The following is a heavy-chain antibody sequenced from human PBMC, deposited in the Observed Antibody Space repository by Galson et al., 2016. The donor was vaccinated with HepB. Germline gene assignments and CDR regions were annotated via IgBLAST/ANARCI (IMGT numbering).Heavy chain of an antibody. CDR1: GYTFSDSY. Sequence: SVKVSCKASGYTFSDSYMHWVRRAPGQGLEWMGRINPNSGGTNYAQKLQGRVTMTRDTSISTAYLELSRLRFDDTAVYYCARFRTYGSWTRALHYGMDVWGQGTTVTVSS. D-gene: IGHD3-10*01. V-gene: IGHV1-2*06. J-gene: IGHJ6*01. CDR3: ARFRTYGSWTRALHYGMDV. CDR2: INPNSGGT.